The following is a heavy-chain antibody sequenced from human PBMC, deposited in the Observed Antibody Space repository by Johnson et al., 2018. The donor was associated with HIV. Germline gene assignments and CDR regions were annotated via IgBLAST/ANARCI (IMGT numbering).Heavy chain of an antibody. J-gene: IGHJ3*02. CDR2: MSYDGSNK. CDR3: AKERGDNYVGGDAFDI. CDR1: GFTFSNYG. Sequence: QVQLMESGGGVVQPGRSLRLSCAASGFTFSNYGLHWVRQAPGKGLEWVALMSYDGSNKYTADSVKGRFTISRDTSKNTLYLQMNSLRTEDMAVYYCAKERGDNYVGGDAFDIWGQGTMVTVSS. V-gene: IGHV3-30*18. D-gene: IGHD1-1*01.